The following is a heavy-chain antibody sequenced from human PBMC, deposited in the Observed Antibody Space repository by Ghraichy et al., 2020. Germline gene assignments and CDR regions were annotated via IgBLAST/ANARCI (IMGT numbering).Heavy chain of an antibody. V-gene: IGHV4-4*02. CDR1: GGSISTSNW. D-gene: IGHD2-15*01. Sequence: SETLSLTCAVSGGSISTSNWWSWVRQPPGKGLEWIGEIYHSGITNSNPSRKSRVTIAVDKSKNQFSLKLTSVTAADASVYYCAGRRLGFCSGGSCHDYWGQGTLVTVSS. J-gene: IGHJ4*02. CDR3: AGRRLGFCSGGSCHDY. CDR2: IYHSGIT.